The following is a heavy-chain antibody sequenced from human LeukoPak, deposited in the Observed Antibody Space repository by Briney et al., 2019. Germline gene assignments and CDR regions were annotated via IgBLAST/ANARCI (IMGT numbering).Heavy chain of an antibody. CDR3: ARVYSGYDY. D-gene: IGHD5-12*01. J-gene: IGHJ4*02. Sequence: ASVKVSCKASGYTFTGYYMHWVRQAPGQGLEWMGWISAYNGNTNCAQKLQGRVTMTTDTSTSTAYMELRSLRSDDTAVYYCARVYSGYDYWGQGTLVTVSS. V-gene: IGHV1-18*04. CDR1: GYTFTGYY. CDR2: ISAYNGNT.